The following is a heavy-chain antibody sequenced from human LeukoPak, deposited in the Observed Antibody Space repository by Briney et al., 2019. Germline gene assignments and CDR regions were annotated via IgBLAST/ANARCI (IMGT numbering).Heavy chain of an antibody. CDR2: IRYDGSNK. CDR3: AKDSPVEWLFDY. D-gene: IGHD3-3*01. Sequence: GGSLRLSCAASGFTFSSYGMHWVRQAPGKGLEWVAFIRYDGSNKYYADSVKGRFTIPRDNSKNTLYLQMNSLRAEDTAVYYCAKDSPVEWLFDYWGQGTLVTVSS. J-gene: IGHJ4*02. CDR1: GFTFSSYG. V-gene: IGHV3-30*02.